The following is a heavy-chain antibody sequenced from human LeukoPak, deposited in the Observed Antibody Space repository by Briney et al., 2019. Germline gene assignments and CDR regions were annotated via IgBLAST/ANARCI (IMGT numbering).Heavy chain of an antibody. V-gene: IGHV3-66*04. Sequence: PGGSLRLSCAASEFSVGSNYMTWVRQAPGKGLEWVSLIYSGGSTYYADSVKGRFTISRDNSKNTLYLQMNSLRAEDTAVYYCARRYSGYDYGYFDYWGQGTLVTVSS. CDR3: ARRYSGYDYGYFDY. CDR1: EFSVGSNY. D-gene: IGHD5-12*01. CDR2: IYSGGST. J-gene: IGHJ4*02.